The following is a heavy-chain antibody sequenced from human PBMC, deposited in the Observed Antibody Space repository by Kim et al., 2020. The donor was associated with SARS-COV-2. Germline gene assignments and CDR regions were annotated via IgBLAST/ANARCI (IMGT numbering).Heavy chain of an antibody. V-gene: IGHV4-31*03. CDR2: IYYSGST. CDR1: GGSISSGGYY. CDR3: ARARKMVYAIGGSYPHWYFDL. Sequence: SETLSLTCTVSGGSISSGGYYWSWIRQHPGKGLEWIGYIYYSGSTYYNSSLKSRVTISVDSSKNQFSLKMSSVTAADTAVYYCARARKMVYAIGGSYPHWYFDLWGRGTLVTVSS. D-gene: IGHD2-8*01. J-gene: IGHJ2*01.